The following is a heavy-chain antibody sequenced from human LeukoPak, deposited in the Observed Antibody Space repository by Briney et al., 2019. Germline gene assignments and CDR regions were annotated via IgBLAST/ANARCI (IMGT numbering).Heavy chain of an antibody. CDR3: VTIRPIGGGNRIHVDY. V-gene: IGHV3-72*01. CDR2: SRNKAKSYTT. CDR1: GFTFSDHY. D-gene: IGHD1-14*01. J-gene: IGHJ4*02. Sequence: GGSLRLSCVASGFTFSDHYMDWVRQAPGKGLEWVGRSRNKAKSYTTDYAASVKGRFTILRDDSENSVHLQMNSLKTEDTAVYYCVTIRPIGGGNRIHVDYWGQGTLVTVSS.